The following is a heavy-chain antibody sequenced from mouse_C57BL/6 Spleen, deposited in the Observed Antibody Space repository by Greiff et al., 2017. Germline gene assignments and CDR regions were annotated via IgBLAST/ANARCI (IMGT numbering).Heavy chain of an antibody. CDR3: ARRGYDGYSDY. Sequence: EVMLVESGGGLVQPGGSLKLSCAASGFTFSDYYMYWVRQTPEKRLEWVAYISNGGGSTYYPDTVKGRFTISRDNAKNTLYLQMSRLKSEDTAMYYCARRGYDGYSDYWGQGTTLTVSS. D-gene: IGHD2-3*01. CDR2: ISNGGGST. V-gene: IGHV5-12*01. CDR1: GFTFSDYY. J-gene: IGHJ2*01.